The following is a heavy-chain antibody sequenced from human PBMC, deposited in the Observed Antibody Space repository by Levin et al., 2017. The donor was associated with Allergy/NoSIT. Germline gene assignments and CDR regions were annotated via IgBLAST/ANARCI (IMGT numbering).Heavy chain of an antibody. CDR3: ARDGGFTSGGVWDALDV. CDR2: ISYDGNHD. CDR1: GFTFSTHG. J-gene: IGHJ6*02. D-gene: IGHD3-16*01. V-gene: IGHV3-30*03. Sequence: GESLKISCAASGFTFSTHGMHWARQAPGKGLEWVAVISYDGNHDYLADSAKGRFTISRDNFKSTLYLQMNSPTPEDTAVYYCARDGGFTSGGVWDALDVWRQGTAVTGS.